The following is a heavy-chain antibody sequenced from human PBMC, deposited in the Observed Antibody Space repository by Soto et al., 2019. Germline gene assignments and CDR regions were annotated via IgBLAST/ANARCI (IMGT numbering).Heavy chain of an antibody. Sequence: GGSLRLSCAASGFTFSSYSMNWVRQAPGKGLEWVSYISSSSSTIYYADSVKGRFTISRDNAKNSLYLQMNSLRDEDTAVYYCARGRGSYTYYYYGMDVWGQGTTVTVSS. J-gene: IGHJ6*02. V-gene: IGHV3-48*02. CDR1: GFTFSSYS. CDR3: ARGRGSYTYYYYGMDV. CDR2: ISSSSSTI. D-gene: IGHD1-26*01.